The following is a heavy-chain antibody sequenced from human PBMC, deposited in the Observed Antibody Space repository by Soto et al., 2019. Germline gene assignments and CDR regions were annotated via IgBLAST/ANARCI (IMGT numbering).Heavy chain of an antibody. D-gene: IGHD2-2*01. Sequence: QIQLVQSGAEVKKPGASVRVSCKTSGYPFTNYGVTWVRQAPGQGLEWMGWISTYNGNTNHIEKFQGRVTMTTDTSTTTAYLELRSLTSDDPAVYFCARFCSTNSCYDSHTPYFDYWGQGTLITVSS. CDR3: ARFCSTNSCYDSHTPYFDY. V-gene: IGHV1-18*04. CDR1: GYPFTNYG. CDR2: ISTYNGNT. J-gene: IGHJ4*02.